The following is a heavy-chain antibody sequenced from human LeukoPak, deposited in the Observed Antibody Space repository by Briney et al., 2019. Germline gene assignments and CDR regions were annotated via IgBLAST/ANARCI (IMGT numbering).Heavy chain of an antibody. CDR2: IHYGGST. J-gene: IGHJ4*02. Sequence: SETLPLTCTVSGYSISSGYYWGWIRQPPGKGLECIGYIHYGGSTHYNPSLRSRVTISVDMSKNQFSLKLSSVTAADTAVYYCARRIVNYYGHDYWGQGTLVTVSS. D-gene: IGHD3-10*01. CDR1: GYSISSGYY. V-gene: IGHV4-38-2*02. CDR3: ARRIVNYYGHDY.